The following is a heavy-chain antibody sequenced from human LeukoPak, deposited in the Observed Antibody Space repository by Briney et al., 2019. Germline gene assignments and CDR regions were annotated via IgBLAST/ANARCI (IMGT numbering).Heavy chain of an antibody. Sequence: SETLSLTCTVSGGSISSSSYYWGWIRQPPGKGLEWIGSIYYSGSTYYNPSLKSRVTISVDTSKNQFSLKLSSVTAADTAVYYCARGAVVDTAMDFDYWGQGTLVTVSS. CDR2: IYYSGST. CDR1: GGSISSSSYY. J-gene: IGHJ4*02. CDR3: ARGAVVDTAMDFDY. D-gene: IGHD5-18*01. V-gene: IGHV4-39*07.